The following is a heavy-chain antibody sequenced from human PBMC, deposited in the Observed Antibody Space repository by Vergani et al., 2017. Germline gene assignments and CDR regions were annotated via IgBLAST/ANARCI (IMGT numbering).Heavy chain of an antibody. J-gene: IGHJ6*02. CDR2: IYYSGST. CDR3: ARAGKTKDMTTVVPYGMDV. Sequence: QVQLQESGPGLVKPSETLSLTCTVSGGSISSYYWSWIRQPPGKGLEWIGNIYYSGSTNYNPSLKSRVTISVDTSKNQFSLKLSSVTAADTAVYYWARAGKTKDMTTVVPYGMDVWGQGTTVTVSS. D-gene: IGHD4-23*01. V-gene: IGHV4-59*01. CDR1: GGSISSYY.